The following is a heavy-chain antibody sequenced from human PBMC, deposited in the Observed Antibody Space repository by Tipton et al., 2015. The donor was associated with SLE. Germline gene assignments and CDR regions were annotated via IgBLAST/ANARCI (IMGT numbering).Heavy chain of an antibody. J-gene: IGHJ3*02. CDR3: TRDKVSSI. CDR1: GFIFSDYY. V-gene: IGHV3-11*04. D-gene: IGHD5/OR15-5a*01. Sequence: SLRLSCAASGFIFSDYYMTWICQAPGKGLECLSLISSRGEIIYYADSVKGRFTTSRDNAKNSLYLQMNSLRAEDTAAYYCTRDKVSSIWGQGTMVTVSS. CDR2: ISSRGEII.